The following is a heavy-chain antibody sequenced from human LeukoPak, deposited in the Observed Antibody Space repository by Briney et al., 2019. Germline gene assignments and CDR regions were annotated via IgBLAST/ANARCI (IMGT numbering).Heavy chain of an antibody. CDR2: IYYSGST. J-gene: IGHJ4*02. D-gene: IGHD4-17*01. CDR3: ARARVITHDFDY. CDR1: GGSISSYY. V-gene: IGHV4-59*01. Sequence: SETLSLTCTLSGGSISSYYWSWIRQPPGKGLDWIGYIYYSGSTNYNPSLKSRVTISVDTSKNQFSLKLSSVTAADTAVYYCARARVITHDFDYWGQGTLVTVSS.